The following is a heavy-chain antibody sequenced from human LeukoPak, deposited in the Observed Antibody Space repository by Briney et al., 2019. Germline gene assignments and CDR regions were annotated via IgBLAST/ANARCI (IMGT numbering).Heavy chain of an antibody. CDR3: ARTELQGIWYFDL. J-gene: IGHJ2*01. CDR1: GFTVSSNY. CDR2: IYSGGST. Sequence: GGSLRLSCAASGFTVSSNYMSWVRQAPGKGLEWVSVIYSGGSTYYADSVKGRFTISRDNSKNTLYLQMNSLRAEDTAVYYCARTELQGIWYFDLWGRGTLGTVSS. D-gene: IGHD1-26*01. V-gene: IGHV3-53*01.